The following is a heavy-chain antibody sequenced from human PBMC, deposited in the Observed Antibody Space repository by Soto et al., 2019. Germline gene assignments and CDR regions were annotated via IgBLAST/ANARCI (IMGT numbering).Heavy chain of an antibody. D-gene: IGHD3-10*01. J-gene: IGHJ6*02. CDR2: IYHSGST. CDR1: GGSISSSNW. V-gene: IGHV4-4*02. Sequence: QVQLQESGPGLVKPSGTLSLTCAVSGGSISSSNWWSWGSQHPGKGLEWIGEIYHSGSTNYNPSLKTRVTITVDKSNNQFSLSLSSVTAADTAVYYLARVSGSYCYGMDVWGQGTTVTVSS. CDR3: ARVSGSYCYGMDV.